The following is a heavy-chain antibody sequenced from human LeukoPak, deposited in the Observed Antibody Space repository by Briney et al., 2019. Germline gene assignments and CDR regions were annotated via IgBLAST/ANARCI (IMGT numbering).Heavy chain of an antibody. CDR2: IWYDGSNK. V-gene: IGHV3-33*06. CDR3: AKINYGDYGKINYYYYYMDV. CDR1: GFTFSSYG. J-gene: IGHJ6*03. D-gene: IGHD4-17*01. Sequence: GGSLRLSCAASGFTFSSYGMHWVRQAPGKGLEWVAVIWYDGSNKYYADSVKGRFTISRDNSKNTLYLQTNSLRAEDTAVYYCAKINYGDYGKINYYYYYMDVWGKGTPVTVSS.